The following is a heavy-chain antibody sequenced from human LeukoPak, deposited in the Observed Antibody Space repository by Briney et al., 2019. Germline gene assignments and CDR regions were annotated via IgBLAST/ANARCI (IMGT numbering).Heavy chain of an antibody. Sequence: SQTLSLTCAISGDSVSSNSAAWNWIRQSPSRGLEWLGRTYYRSKWYIDYAVSVKSRITINPDTSKNQFSLQLNSVTPEDTAVYYCAREYVDKDDVGVMDRWFDPWGQGTLVTVSS. V-gene: IGHV6-1*01. J-gene: IGHJ5*02. CDR2: TYYRSKWYI. CDR3: AREYVDKDDVGVMDRWFDP. CDR1: GDSVSSNSAA. D-gene: IGHD5-12*01.